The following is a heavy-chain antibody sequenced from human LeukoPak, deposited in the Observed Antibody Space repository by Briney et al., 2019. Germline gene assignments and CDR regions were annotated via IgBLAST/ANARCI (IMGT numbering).Heavy chain of an antibody. V-gene: IGHV5-51*01. D-gene: IGHD1/OR15-1a*01. Sequence: PGEPLKISGKGSGYSFTNYWIGWLRQMPGQGLEWMDVLYPGDSDTIYSPSFQGQVTISADKSSTTAYLQLSSLKATDTAMYYCARPQQPEANDAFDIWGQGTMVTVSS. CDR2: LYPGDSDT. J-gene: IGHJ3*02. CDR1: GYSFTNYW. CDR3: ARPQQPEANDAFDI.